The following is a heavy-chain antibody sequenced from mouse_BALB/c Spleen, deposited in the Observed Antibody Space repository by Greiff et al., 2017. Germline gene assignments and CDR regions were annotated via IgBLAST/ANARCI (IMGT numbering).Heavy chain of an antibody. Sequence: EVQRVESGGGLVKPGGSLKLSCAASGFTFSDYYMYWVRQTPEKRLEWVATISDGGSYTYYPDSVKGRFTISRDNAKNNLYLQMSSLKSEDTAMYYCARSYGNYDYAMDYWGQGTSVTVSS. V-gene: IGHV5-4*02. CDR1: GFTFSDYY. CDR2: ISDGGSYT. J-gene: IGHJ4*01. D-gene: IGHD2-1*01. CDR3: ARSYGNYDYAMDY.